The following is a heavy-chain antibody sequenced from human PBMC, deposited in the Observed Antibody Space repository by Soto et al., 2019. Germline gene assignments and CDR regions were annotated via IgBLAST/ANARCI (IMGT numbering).Heavy chain of an antibody. CDR1: GFTFSSYA. D-gene: IGHD6-13*01. CDR3: AKDSLYSSSWSSFDS. CDR2: VSGSGGST. V-gene: IGHV3-23*01. J-gene: IGHJ4*02. Sequence: PGGSLRLSCAASGFTFSSYAMSWVRQAPGKGLDWVSAVSGSGGSTYYADSVKGRFTISRDNSKNTLYLQMNSLRAEDTAVYYCAKDSLYSSSWSSFDSWGQGTMVT.